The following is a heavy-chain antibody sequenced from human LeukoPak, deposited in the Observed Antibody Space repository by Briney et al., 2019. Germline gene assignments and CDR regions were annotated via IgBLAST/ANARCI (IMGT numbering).Heavy chain of an antibody. CDR1: GGSISSSSYY. V-gene: IGHV4-39*01. J-gene: IGHJ4*02. Sequence: SETLSLTCSVFGGSISSSSYYWGWIRQPPGTGLEWIGSIYYSGISYYNPSLKSRVTISVDTSKNQFSLKLTSVTAADTAVYYCARRDCTSTTCYAGSYYFDYWGQGTLVTVSS. CDR3: ARRDCTSTTCYAGSYYFDY. D-gene: IGHD2-2*01. CDR2: IYYSGIS.